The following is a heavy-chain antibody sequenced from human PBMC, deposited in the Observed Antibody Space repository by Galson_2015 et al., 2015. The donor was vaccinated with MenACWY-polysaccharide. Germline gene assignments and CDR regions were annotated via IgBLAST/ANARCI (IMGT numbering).Heavy chain of an antibody. CDR1: GYTFTTYG. Sequence: SVKVSCKASGYTFTTYGISWARQAPGQGPEWMGWISAYNGNTNYAQKLQGRVTMTTDTSTSTAYMELRSLRSDDTAVYYCARIRGDIVVVVDPYFDYWGQGTLVTVSS. CDR3: ARIRGDIVVVVDPYFDY. D-gene: IGHD2-15*01. CDR2: ISAYNGNT. V-gene: IGHV1-18*01. J-gene: IGHJ4*02.